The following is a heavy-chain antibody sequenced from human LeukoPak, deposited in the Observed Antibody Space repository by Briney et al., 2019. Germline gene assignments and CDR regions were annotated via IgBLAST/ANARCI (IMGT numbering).Heavy chain of an antibody. Sequence: ASVKVSCKASGYTFTSYDINWVRQAPGQGLEWMGGIIPIFATANYAQKFQGRVTITADKSTSTAYMELSSLRSEDTAVYYCAREVSGGHPYYYYYMDVWGKGTTVTVSS. CDR2: IIPIFATA. V-gene: IGHV1-69*06. J-gene: IGHJ6*03. CDR3: AREVSGGHPYYYYYMDV. CDR1: GYTFTSYD. D-gene: IGHD3-10*01.